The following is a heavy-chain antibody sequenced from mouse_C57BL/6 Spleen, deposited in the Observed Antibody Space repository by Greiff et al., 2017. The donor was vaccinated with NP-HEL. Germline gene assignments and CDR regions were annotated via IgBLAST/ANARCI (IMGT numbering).Heavy chain of an antibody. J-gene: IGHJ4*01. V-gene: IGHV1-42*01. D-gene: IGHD4-1*01. CDR1: GYSFTGYY. CDR3: ARGGTGTYYAMDY. Sequence: VQLKESGPELVKPGASVKISCKASGYSFTGYYMNWVKQSPEKSLEWIGEINPSTGGTTYNQKFKAKATLTVDKSSSTAYMQLKSLTSEDSAVYYCARGGTGTYYAMDYWGQGTSVTVSS. CDR2: INPSTGGT.